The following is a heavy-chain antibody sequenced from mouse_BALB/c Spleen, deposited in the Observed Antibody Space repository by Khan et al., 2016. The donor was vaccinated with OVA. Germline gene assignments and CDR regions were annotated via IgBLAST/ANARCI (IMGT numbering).Heavy chain of an antibody. J-gene: IGHJ3*01. V-gene: IGHV1-9*01. Sequence: QVRLQQSGAELMKPGASVKISCKATGYTFSSYWIEWVKQRPGHGLEWIGEILPGSGSTNYNEKFKDKATFTADTSSTQAYMQLSSLTSEDSAVYYCARPSITTSTFSYWGQGTRVTVSA. CDR2: ILPGSGST. CDR3: ARPSITTSTFSY. CDR1: GYTFSSYW. D-gene: IGHD1-2*01.